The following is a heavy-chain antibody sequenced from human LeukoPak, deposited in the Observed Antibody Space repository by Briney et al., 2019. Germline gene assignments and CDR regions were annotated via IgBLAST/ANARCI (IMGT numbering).Heavy chain of an antibody. J-gene: IGHJ2*01. CDR2: LHSGGKT. Sequence: GGSLRLSCAASGFTVRSNYMIGVRQAPGKGLEWVSVLHSGGKTQYADSVKGRFTISRDNFKNTLDLQMNSLRAEDTAVYYCARIGSRGWNGNDYWFFDLWGRGTLVSVSS. CDR3: ARIGSRGWNGNDYWFFDL. D-gene: IGHD6-19*01. V-gene: IGHV3-53*01. CDR1: GFTVRSNY.